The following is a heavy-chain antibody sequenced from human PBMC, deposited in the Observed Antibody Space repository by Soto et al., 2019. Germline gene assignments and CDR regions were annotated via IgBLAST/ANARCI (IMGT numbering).Heavy chain of an antibody. CDR1: GYTFTGYY. Sequence: ASVKVSHKASGYTFTGYYMHWVRQAPGQALEWMGWINPNSGGTNYAQKFQGWVTMTRDTPISTAYMELSRLRSDDTAVYYCARGIPAYYDILTGYSYGMDVWGQGTTVTVSS. J-gene: IGHJ6*02. CDR2: INPNSGGT. V-gene: IGHV1-2*04. CDR3: ARGIPAYYDILTGYSYGMDV. D-gene: IGHD3-9*01.